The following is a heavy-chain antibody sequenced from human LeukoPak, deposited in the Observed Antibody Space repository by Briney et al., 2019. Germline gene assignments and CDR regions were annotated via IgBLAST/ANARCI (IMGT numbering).Heavy chain of an antibody. Sequence: PETLSLTCSVSDYSISSGYYWGWIRQPPGKGLEWIGSMYHSGDTYYNPSLRSRVTISVDTSKNQFSLKLSSVTAADTAVYFCAGQYTVYDPFDQWGQGTLVTVSS. V-gene: IGHV4-38-2*02. J-gene: IGHJ4*02. CDR2: MYHSGDT. CDR1: DYSISSGYY. D-gene: IGHD5/OR15-5a*01. CDR3: AGQYTVYDPFDQ.